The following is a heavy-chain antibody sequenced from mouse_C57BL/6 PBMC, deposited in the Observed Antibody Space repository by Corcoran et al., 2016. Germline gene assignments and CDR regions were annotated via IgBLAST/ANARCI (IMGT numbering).Heavy chain of an antibody. J-gene: IGHJ3*01. CDR3: ARRSFGY. CDR1: GYTFTDYY. CDR2: INPNNGGT. Sequence: EVQLQQSGPELVKPGASVKISCKASGYTFTDYYMNWVKQSHGKSLEWIGDINPNNGGTSYNQKFKGKATLTVDKSSSTAYMELRSLTSEDSAVYYCARRSFGYWGQGTLVTVSA. V-gene: IGHV1-26*01.